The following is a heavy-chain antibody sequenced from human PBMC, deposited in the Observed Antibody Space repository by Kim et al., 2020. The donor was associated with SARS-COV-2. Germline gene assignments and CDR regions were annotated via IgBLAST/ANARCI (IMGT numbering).Heavy chain of an antibody. CDR2: ISAYNGNT. J-gene: IGHJ4*02. CDR3: ARDVGRRIAVAGTGSY. CDR1: GYTFTSYG. D-gene: IGHD6-19*01. V-gene: IGHV1-18*01. Sequence: ASVKVSCKASGYTFTSYGISWVRQAPGQGLEWMGWISAYNGNTNYAQKLQGRVTMTTDTSTSTAYMELRSLRSDDTAVYYCARDVGRRIAVAGTGSYWGQGTLVTVSS.